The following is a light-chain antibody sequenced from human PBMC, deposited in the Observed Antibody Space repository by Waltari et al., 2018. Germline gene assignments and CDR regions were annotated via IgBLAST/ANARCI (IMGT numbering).Light chain of an antibody. CDR2: EGS. Sequence: QSALTQPASVSGSPGQSITISCTGTSSDVGCYNIVSWYQQHPGKAPKLIIYEGSKRPSGVSNRFSGSKSGNTASLTISGLQAEDEADYYCCSYAGSSTPFGGGTKLTVL. CDR3: CSYAGSSTP. V-gene: IGLV2-23*01. CDR1: SSDVGCYNI. J-gene: IGLJ2*01.